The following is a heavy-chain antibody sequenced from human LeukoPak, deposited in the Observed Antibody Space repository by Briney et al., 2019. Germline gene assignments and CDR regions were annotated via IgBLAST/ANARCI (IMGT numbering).Heavy chain of an antibody. J-gene: IGHJ4*02. CDR1: GFTFSSYA. CDR3: AREYYDILTGYSRLDY. V-gene: IGHV3-23*01. Sequence: GGSLRLSCAASGFTFSSYAMSWVRQAPGKGLEWVSAISGSGGSTYYADSVKGRFTISRDNSKNTLYLQMNSLRAEDTAVYYCAREYYDILTGYSRLDYWGQGTLVTVSS. D-gene: IGHD3-9*01. CDR2: ISGSGGST.